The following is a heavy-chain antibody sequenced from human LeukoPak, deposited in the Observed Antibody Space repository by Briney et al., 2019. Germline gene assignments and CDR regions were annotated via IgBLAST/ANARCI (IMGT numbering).Heavy chain of an antibody. CDR3: ARGVPAAKAKGWFDP. V-gene: IGHV4-61*02. Sequence: SETPSLTCTVSGGSISSGSYYWSWIRQPAGKGLEWIGRIYTSGSTNYNPSLKSRVTISVDTSKNQFSLKLSSVTAADTAVYYCARGVPAAKAKGWFDPWGQGTLVTVSS. D-gene: IGHD2-2*01. J-gene: IGHJ5*02. CDR2: IYTSGST. CDR1: GGSISSGSYY.